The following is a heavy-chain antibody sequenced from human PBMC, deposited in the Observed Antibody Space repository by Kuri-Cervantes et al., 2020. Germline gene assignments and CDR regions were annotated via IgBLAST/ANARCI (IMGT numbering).Heavy chain of an antibody. CDR3: AKDISGSYWD. CDR2: IIPIFGTP. D-gene: IGHD1-26*01. Sequence: SVKVSCKASGGTFSSYAINWVRQAPGQGLEWMGGIIPIFGTPNYAQKFQGRVTITTDESTSTAYMELSSLRTEDTALYYCAKDISGSYWDWGQGTLVTVSS. V-gene: IGHV1-69*05. CDR1: GGTFSSYA. J-gene: IGHJ4*02.